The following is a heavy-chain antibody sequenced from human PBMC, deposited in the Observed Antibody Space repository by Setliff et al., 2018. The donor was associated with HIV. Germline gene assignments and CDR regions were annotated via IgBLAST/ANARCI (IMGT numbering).Heavy chain of an antibody. Sequence: SETLSLTCAVSGDSIGTYSWHWIRQPPGKGLEWIGYIYYSGSTYYNPSLKSRVTILVDTSKNQFSLELTSLTAADTAVYYCATRPRIAARPFDYWGQGMLVTVSS. CDR3: ATRPRIAARPFDY. V-gene: IGHV4-59*06. CDR2: IYYSGST. J-gene: IGHJ4*02. CDR1: GDSIGTYS. D-gene: IGHD6-6*01.